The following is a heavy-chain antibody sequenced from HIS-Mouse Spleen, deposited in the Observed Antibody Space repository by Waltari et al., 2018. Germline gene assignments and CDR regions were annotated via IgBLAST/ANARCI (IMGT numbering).Heavy chain of an antibody. J-gene: IGHJ4*02. V-gene: IGHV4-39*07. Sequence: QLQLQESGPGLVKPSETLSLTCTVSGGSISSSSYYWGWIRQPPGKGLEWIGSIYYSGRTSSNPSLKSRVTISVDTSKNQFSLKLSSVTAADTAVYYCARCITGTTGLDYWGQGTLVTVSS. CDR2: IYYSGRT. D-gene: IGHD1-7*01. CDR3: ARCITGTTGLDY. CDR1: GGSISSSSYY.